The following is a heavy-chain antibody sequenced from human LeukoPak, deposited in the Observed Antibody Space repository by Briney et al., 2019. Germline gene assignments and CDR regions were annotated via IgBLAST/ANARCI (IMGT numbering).Heavy chain of an antibody. V-gene: IGHV4-38-2*02. CDR1: GYSISSGYY. J-gene: IGHJ4*02. CDR3: AGGSWASFDY. Sequence: PSETLSLTCTVPGYSISSGYYWGWIRQPPGKGLEWIGSIYHSGSTYYNPSLKSRVTISVDTSKSQFSLKLSSVTAADTAVYYCAGGSWASFDYWGQGSLVTVSS. CDR2: IYHSGST. D-gene: IGHD3-16*01.